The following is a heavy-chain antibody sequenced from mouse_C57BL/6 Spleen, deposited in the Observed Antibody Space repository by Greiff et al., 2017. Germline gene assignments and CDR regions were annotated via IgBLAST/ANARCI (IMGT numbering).Heavy chain of an antibody. Sequence: VQLQQSGPELVKPGASVKISCKASGYAFSSSWMNWVKQRPGKGLEWIGRIYPGDGDTNYNGKFKGKATLTADKSSSTAYMQLSSLTSEDSAVYFCARSRDYYGNYWGQETLVTVSA. V-gene: IGHV1-82*01. CDR1: GYAFSSSW. J-gene: IGHJ3*01. CDR3: ARSRDYYGNY. CDR2: IYPGDGDT. D-gene: IGHD2-1*01.